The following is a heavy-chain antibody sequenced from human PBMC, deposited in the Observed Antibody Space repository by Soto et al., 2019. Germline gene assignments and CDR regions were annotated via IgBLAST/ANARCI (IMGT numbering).Heavy chain of an antibody. V-gene: IGHV4-34*01. CDR3: ASSFGSGNYHNHDAFDI. D-gene: IGHD3-10*01. Sequence: SETLSLTCAVYGGSFSGYYWSWIRQPPGKGLEWIGEINHSGSTNYNPSLKSRVTISVDTSKNQFSLKLSSVTAADTAVYYCASSFGSGNYHNHDAFDIWGQGTTVTVSS. CDR2: INHSGST. CDR1: GGSFSGYY. J-gene: IGHJ3*02.